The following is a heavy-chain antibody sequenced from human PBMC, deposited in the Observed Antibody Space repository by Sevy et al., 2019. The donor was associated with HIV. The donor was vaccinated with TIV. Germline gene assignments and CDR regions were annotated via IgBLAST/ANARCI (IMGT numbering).Heavy chain of an antibody. CDR1: GFTFSDYY. J-gene: IGHJ3*02. CDR3: AGHIVLMVYEPHKDGFDI. V-gene: IGHV3-11*01. Sequence: GGSLRLSCAASGFTFSDYYMSWIRQAPGKGLEWISYISSGGSSIKYADSLKGRLTITRDNAKNSLYLQMKSLRAEDTAVYYCAGHIVLMVYEPHKDGFDILGQGTMVTVSS. D-gene: IGHD2-8*01. CDR2: ISSGGSSI.